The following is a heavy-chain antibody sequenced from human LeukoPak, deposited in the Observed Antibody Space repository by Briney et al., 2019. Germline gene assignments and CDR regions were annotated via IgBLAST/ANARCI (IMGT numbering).Heavy chain of an antibody. V-gene: IGHV3-11*01. D-gene: IGHD5-12*01. CDR3: ARDPGSGYEEHFDY. J-gene: IGHJ4*02. Sequence: GGSLRLSCAASGFIFSDYYMSWIRQAPGKGLEWVSYISSSGSTKYYTDSVKGRFTISRDNAKDSLYLQMNSLRAEDTAVYYCARDPGSGYEEHFDYWGQGTLVTVSS. CDR2: ISSSGSTK. CDR1: GFIFSDYY.